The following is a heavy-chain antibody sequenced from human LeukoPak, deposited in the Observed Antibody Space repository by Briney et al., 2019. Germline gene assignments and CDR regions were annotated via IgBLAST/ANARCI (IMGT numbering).Heavy chain of an antibody. CDR1: GFTFSSYG. J-gene: IGHJ4*02. CDR3: ARDSVGILGY. V-gene: IGHV3-33*01. D-gene: IGHD1-1*01. Sequence: QTGGSLRLSRAASGFTFSSYGMHWVRQAPGKGLEWVAVIWYDGSNKYYADSVKGRFTISRDNSKNMLYLQMNSLRAEDTAVYYCARDSVGILGYWGQGTLVTVSS. CDR2: IWYDGSNK.